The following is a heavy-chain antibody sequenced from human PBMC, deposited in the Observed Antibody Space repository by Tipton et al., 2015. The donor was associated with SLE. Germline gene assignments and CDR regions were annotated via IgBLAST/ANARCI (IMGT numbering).Heavy chain of an antibody. CDR3: AREAGRTWRAFDV. V-gene: IGHV4-59*12. CDR2: IYYSGST. Sequence: TLSLTCTVSGGSISNYYWSWIRQPPGKGLEWIGYIYYSGSTNYNPSLKSRVTISVDKSKNQFSLKVMSVTAADTAVYYCAREAGRTWRAFDVWGQGTLVTVSS. J-gene: IGHJ3*01. CDR1: GGSISNYY.